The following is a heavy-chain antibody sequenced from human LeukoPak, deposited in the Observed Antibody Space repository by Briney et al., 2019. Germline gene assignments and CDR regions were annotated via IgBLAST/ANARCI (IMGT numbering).Heavy chain of an antibody. CDR1: GFTFSSYS. D-gene: IGHD3-10*01. V-gene: IGHV3-21*01. CDR2: ISSSSSYI. J-gene: IGHJ5*02. CDR3: ARGLDTVVRGKSWFDP. Sequence: GGSLRLSCAASGFTFSSYSMNWVRQAPGKGLEWVSSISSSSSYIYYADSVKGRFTISRDNAKNSLYLQMNSLRAEDTAVYYCARGLDTVVRGKSWFDPWGQGTLVTVSS.